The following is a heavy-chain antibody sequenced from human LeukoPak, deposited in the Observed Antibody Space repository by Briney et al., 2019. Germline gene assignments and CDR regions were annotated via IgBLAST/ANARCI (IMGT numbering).Heavy chain of an antibody. CDR2: VDIDGGST. Sequence: GGSLRLSCAASGFTFSNYALHWVRQAPGKGLEYVSAVDIDGGSTYYANSVKGRFTISRDNSKSTLYLQMDSLRPEDMAVYYCTSRGDSGYWGQGTLVTVSS. V-gene: IGHV3-64*01. J-gene: IGHJ4*02. CDR1: GFTFSNYA. D-gene: IGHD2-21*02. CDR3: TSRGDSGY.